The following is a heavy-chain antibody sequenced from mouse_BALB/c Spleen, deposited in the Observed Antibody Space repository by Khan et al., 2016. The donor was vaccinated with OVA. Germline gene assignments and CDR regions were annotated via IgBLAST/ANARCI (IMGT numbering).Heavy chain of an antibody. CDR3: ARHLVYGSSYYYAMDY. Sequence: EVRLVESGGGLVKPGGSLKLSCAASGFAFSSYDMSWVRQTPEKRLEWVAYISSGGGSTYYPDTVKGRFTISRDNAKNTLYLQMSSLKSEDTAMYYCARHLVYGSSYYYAMDYWGQGTSVTVSS. D-gene: IGHD1-1*01. CDR1: GFAFSSYD. J-gene: IGHJ4*01. V-gene: IGHV5-12-1*01. CDR2: ISSGGGST.